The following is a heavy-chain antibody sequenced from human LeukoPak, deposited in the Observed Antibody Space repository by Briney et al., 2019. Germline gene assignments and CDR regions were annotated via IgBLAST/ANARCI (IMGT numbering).Heavy chain of an antibody. V-gene: IGHV3-21*01. CDR2: ISGRSSHI. J-gene: IGHJ1*01. D-gene: IGHD3-16*01. CDR1: GFSFSDYD. Sequence: GGSLRLSCAVSGFSFSDYDMNWVRQAPGKGLEWVSAISGRSSHIYYGESVKGRFTISRDNAKNSLYLQMDSLGVEDTAVYYCGRAFPPLRTSSAGDLWGQGTLVIVSS. CDR3: GRAFPPLRTSSAGDL.